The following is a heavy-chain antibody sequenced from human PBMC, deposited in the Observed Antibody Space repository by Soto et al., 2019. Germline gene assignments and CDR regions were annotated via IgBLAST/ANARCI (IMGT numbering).Heavy chain of an antibody. D-gene: IGHD4-17*01. CDR1: GFTFSTRA. CDR2: IVGSGDA. Sequence: EVQLLESGGGLVQPGGSLRLSCVASGFTFSTRAMIWVRQAPGKGLEWVSGIVGSGDAFHADSVKGRFTISKDNSKNTLYLQMNGLRAEDTAVYFCAKDAVYDDGVWLPDYWGQGTLVTVSS. J-gene: IGHJ4*02. V-gene: IGHV3-23*01. CDR3: AKDAVYDDGVWLPDY.